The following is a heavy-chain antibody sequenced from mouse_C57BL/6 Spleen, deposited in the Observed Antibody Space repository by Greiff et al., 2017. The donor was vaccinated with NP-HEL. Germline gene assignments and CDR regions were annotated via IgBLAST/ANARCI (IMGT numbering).Heavy chain of an antibody. J-gene: IGHJ2*01. Sequence: QVQLQQPGAELVKPGASVKMSCKASGYTFTSYWITWVKQRPGQGLEWIGDIYPGSGSTNYNEKFKSKATLTVDTSSSTAYMQLSSLTSEDSAVYYCARWGDGYTVDLDYWGQGTTLTVSS. D-gene: IGHD2-3*01. CDR1: GYTFTSYW. CDR3: ARWGDGYTVDLDY. CDR2: IYPGSGST. V-gene: IGHV1-55*01.